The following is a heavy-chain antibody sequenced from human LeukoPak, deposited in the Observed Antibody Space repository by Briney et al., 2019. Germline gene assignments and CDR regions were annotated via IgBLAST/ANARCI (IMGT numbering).Heavy chain of an antibody. Sequence: PSETLSLTCSVSGGSISSDHWNWIRQTPGKGLEWIGCIYYSGRTYYNPSLKSRVTITVDMSKSQFPLRLTSVTAADTAVYYCARKNDFEIWGQGTLVTVSS. V-gene: IGHV4-59*01. CDR3: ARKNDFEI. CDR2: IYYSGRT. CDR1: GGSISSDH. J-gene: IGHJ3*02. D-gene: IGHD2/OR15-2a*01.